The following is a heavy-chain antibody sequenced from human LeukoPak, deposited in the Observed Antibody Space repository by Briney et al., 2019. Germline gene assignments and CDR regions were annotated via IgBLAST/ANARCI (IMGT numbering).Heavy chain of an antibody. CDR3: ARGPYYYYGMDV. V-gene: IGHV1-8*01. J-gene: IGHJ6*02. CDR1: GYTFTSYD. CDR2: MNPNSGNT. Sequence: GASVKVSCKASGYTFTSYDINWVRQATGQGLEWMGWMNPNSGNTGYAQKFQGRVTMTRYTSISTAYMELSSLRSEDTAVYYCARGPYYYYGMDVWGQGTTVTVSS.